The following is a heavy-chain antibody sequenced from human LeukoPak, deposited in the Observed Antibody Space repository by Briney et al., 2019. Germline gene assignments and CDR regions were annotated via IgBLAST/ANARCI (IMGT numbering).Heavy chain of an antibody. V-gene: IGHV4-61*02. Sequence: SETLSLTCTVSGDSIDTNSYYWSWIRQSAGKGLEWIGRIYTRGSARYHPSLGSRVTMSVDTSKNQFSLELTSVTAADTGVYYCVAGVVGLPERISWGQGSLVTVSS. J-gene: IGHJ4*02. CDR3: VAGVVGLPERIS. CDR1: GDSIDTNSYY. CDR2: IYTRGSA. D-gene: IGHD1-26*01.